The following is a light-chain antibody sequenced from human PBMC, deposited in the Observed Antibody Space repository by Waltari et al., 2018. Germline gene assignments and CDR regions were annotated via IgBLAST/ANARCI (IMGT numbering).Light chain of an antibody. V-gene: IGKV3-15*01. J-gene: IGKJ2*01. CDR1: QSASTS. Sequence: ELVMTQSPATLSVSPGERASLSCRASQSASTSLAWYQQTPGQAPRLLIFRASTRAAGIPDRFSGSGSGTEFTLTISSLQSEDSAIYYCQQYGNWPLYTFGQGTKLEIK. CDR2: RAS. CDR3: QQYGNWPLYT.